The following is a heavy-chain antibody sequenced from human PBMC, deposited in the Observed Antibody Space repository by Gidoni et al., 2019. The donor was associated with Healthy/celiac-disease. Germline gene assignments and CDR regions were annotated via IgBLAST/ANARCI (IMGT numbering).Heavy chain of an antibody. D-gene: IGHD1-26*01. CDR3: ARRERGSYYLDWFDP. CDR1: GGSLSSSSYY. Sequence: QLQLQESGPGLVKPSETLSLTCTVSGGSLSSSSYYWGWIRQPPGKGLEWIGGIYYSGSTYYNPSLKSRVTISVDTSKNQFSLKLSSVTAADTAVYYCARRERGSYYLDWFDPWGQGTLVTVSS. J-gene: IGHJ5*02. CDR2: IYYSGST. V-gene: IGHV4-39*01.